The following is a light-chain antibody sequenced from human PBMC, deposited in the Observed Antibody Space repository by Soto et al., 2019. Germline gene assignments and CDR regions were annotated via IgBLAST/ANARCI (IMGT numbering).Light chain of an antibody. J-gene: IGKJ1*01. CDR1: QGISSY. CDR3: QQRSNWPRT. V-gene: IGKV1-9*01. CDR2: GAS. Sequence: PFSLSSSGGGRVTITCLASQGISSYLAWYQQKPGKAPKLLIYGASTRASGIPERFSGSGSGTDFTLTISSLEPEDFAVYYCQQRSNWPRTFGQVGKVDIK.